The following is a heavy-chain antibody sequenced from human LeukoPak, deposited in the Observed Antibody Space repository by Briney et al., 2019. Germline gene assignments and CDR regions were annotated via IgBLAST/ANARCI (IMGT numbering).Heavy chain of an antibody. V-gene: IGHV3-15*01. CDR3: ITDPGEWEPI. J-gene: IGHJ6*02. D-gene: IGHD1-26*01. Sequence: GGSLRLSCAASGLTFSNAWMSWVRQAPGEGLEWVGRIKSKTDGGTTDYGAPVKGRFIISRDDSKNTLYLQMNGLKIEDTAVYYCITDPGEWEPIWGQGTTVTVSS. CDR1: GLTFSNAW. CDR2: IKSKTDGGTT.